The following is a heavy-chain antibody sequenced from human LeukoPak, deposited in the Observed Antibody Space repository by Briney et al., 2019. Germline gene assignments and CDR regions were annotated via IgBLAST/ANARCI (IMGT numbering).Heavy chain of an antibody. CDR1: GFTFSSYA. D-gene: IGHD1-26*01. CDR3: AGSQYYALFDY. V-gene: IGHV3-23*01. Sequence: PGGSLRLSCAVSGFTFSSYAMSSVRQAPGEGLEWVSGISGSGGSTYYADSVKGRFTISRDNSKNTLYLQMTSLRVEDTAVYYCAGSQYYALFDYWGQGPLVTVSS. CDR2: ISGSGGST. J-gene: IGHJ4*02.